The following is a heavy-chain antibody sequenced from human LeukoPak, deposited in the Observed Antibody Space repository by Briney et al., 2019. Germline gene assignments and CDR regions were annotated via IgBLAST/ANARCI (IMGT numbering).Heavy chain of an antibody. CDR2: ISSNGGST. CDR1: GFTFSSYA. D-gene: IGHD5-18*01. CDR3: VKDGGYSYGGYFDY. J-gene: IGHJ4*02. Sequence: GGSLRLSCSASGFTFSSYAMHWVRQAPGKGLEYVSAISSNGGSTYYADSVMGRFTISRDNSKNTLYLQMSSLRAEDTAVYYCVKDGGYSYGGYFDYWGQGTLVTVSS. V-gene: IGHV3-64D*06.